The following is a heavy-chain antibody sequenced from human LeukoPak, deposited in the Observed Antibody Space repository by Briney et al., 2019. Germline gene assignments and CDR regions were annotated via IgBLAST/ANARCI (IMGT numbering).Heavy chain of an antibody. J-gene: IGHJ4*02. CDR2: INHDGTGT. Sequence: GGSLRPSWAASGFTFNNFWMHWGRQVPGKGLAWVSGINHDGTGTYYADSVRGRFTISRDNAKNTVYLQMNGLRAEDTTVYYCATVSEYWGQGTLVTVSS. CDR1: GFTFNNFW. CDR3: ATVSEY. V-gene: IGHV3-74*01.